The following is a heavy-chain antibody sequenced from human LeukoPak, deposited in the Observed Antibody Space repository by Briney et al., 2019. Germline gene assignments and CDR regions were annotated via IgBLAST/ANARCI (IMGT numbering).Heavy chain of an antibody. J-gene: IGHJ4*02. Sequence: PAGTLSLKCAAYGFNFNKYERIWHRQAPGQGRVWILYTNGRGATIENADSVRGRFTTARDNAKTSLFLQMNSPRAEDTAVYYCARDGDNGWDFDCWGQGTLVTVSS. CDR2: TNGRGATI. D-gene: IGHD6-19*01. CDR1: GFNFNKYE. V-gene: IGHV3-48*03. CDR3: ARDGDNGWDFDC.